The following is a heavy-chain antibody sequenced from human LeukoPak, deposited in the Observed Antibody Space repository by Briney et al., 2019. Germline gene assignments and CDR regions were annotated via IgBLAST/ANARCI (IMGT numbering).Heavy chain of an antibody. CDR1: GFTFSSYS. CDR3: AKDYCSGGTCYYEV. J-gene: IGHJ4*02. CDR2: IGSGGSGGT. Sequence: GGSLRLSCAASGFTFSSYSMSWVRQVPGEGLEWVSVIGSGGSGGTSYADSVKGRFTISRDNSKNTLYLQMNSLRAEDTAVYYCAKDYCSGGTCYYEVWGQGTLVTVTS. V-gene: IGHV3-23*01. D-gene: IGHD2-15*01.